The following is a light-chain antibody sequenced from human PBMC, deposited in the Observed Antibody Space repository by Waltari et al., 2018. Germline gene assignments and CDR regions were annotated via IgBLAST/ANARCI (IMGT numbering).Light chain of an antibody. CDR1: QGVGKY. CDR3: QKYDFLPAK. Sequence: EIVLTLSPGTLSLSPGERATLSCRASQGVGKYLAWYQQRPGQAPRLLLYHTSIRATGIPDSFSGSGYGTDFSLTISRLEPEDFAVYYCQKYDFLPAKFGQGTTVEIK. CDR2: HTS. J-gene: IGKJ1*01. V-gene: IGKV3-20*01.